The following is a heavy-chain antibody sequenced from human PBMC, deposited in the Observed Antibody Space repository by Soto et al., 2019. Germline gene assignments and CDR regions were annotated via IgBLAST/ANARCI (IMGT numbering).Heavy chain of an antibody. D-gene: IGHD1-20*01. V-gene: IGHV3-74*01. CDR3: ARTNIPTRAKITVWYFDL. Sequence: EVQLVESGGGLVQPGGSLRLSCAASGFTFSSYWMHWVRQAPGKGLVWVSRINSDGSSTSYADSVKGRFTISRDNAKNTLYLQMNSLRAEDTAVYYCARTNIPTRAKITVWYFDLWGRGTLVTVSS. CDR1: GFTFSSYW. CDR2: INSDGSST. J-gene: IGHJ2*01.